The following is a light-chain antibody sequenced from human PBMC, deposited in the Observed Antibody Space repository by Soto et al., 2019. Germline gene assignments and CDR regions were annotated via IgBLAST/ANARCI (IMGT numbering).Light chain of an antibody. Sequence: QSVLTQPPSASGAPGQRVTISCTGTSSNIGAGYDVHWYQQLPGTAPKLLIYDNSNRPSGVPDRFSGSKSGTSASLAITGLQAEDEADYYCQTYDGSLSGLVFGTGTKLTVL. CDR2: DNS. CDR3: QTYDGSLSGLV. CDR1: SSNIGAGYD. V-gene: IGLV1-40*01. J-gene: IGLJ1*01.